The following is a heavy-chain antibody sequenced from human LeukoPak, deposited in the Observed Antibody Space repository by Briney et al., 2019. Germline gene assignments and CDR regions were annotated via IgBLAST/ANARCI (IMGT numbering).Heavy chain of an antibody. Sequence: GGSLRLSCAASGFTFSSYGMHWVRQAPGKGLEWVAVIWYDGSNKYYADSVKGRFTISRDNSKNTLYLQMNSLRAEDTAVYYCARDHPAMVHYYGMDVWGQGTTVTVSS. CDR1: GFTFSSYG. D-gene: IGHD5-18*01. V-gene: IGHV3-33*01. J-gene: IGHJ6*02. CDR3: ARDHPAMVHYYGMDV. CDR2: IWYDGSNK.